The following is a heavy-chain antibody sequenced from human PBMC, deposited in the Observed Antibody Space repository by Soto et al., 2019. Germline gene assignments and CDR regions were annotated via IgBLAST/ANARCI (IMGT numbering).Heavy chain of an antibody. V-gene: IGHV3-21*01. J-gene: IGHJ4*02. Sequence: GGSLRLSCAASGFTFSSYSMNWVRQAPGKGLEWVSSISSSSSYIYYADSVKGRFTISRDNAKNSLYLQMNSLRAEDTAVYYCARATNSGWHCLDYWGQGTLVTVSS. CDR3: ARATNSGWHCLDY. CDR1: GFTFSSYS. D-gene: IGHD6-19*01. CDR2: ISSSSSYI.